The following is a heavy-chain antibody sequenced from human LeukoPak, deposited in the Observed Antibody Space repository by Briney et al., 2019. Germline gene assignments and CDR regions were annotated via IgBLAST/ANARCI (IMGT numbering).Heavy chain of an antibody. Sequence: SETLSLTCTVSGGSISSSSYYWGWIRQPPGKGLEWIGSIYYSGSTYYNPSLKSRVTISVDTSKNQFSLKLSSVTAADTAVYYCARAMVRGWFWYYFDYWGQGTLVTVSS. CDR1: GGSISSSSYY. CDR3: ARAMVRGWFWYYFDY. J-gene: IGHJ4*02. CDR2: IYYSGST. V-gene: IGHV4-39*07. D-gene: IGHD3-10*01.